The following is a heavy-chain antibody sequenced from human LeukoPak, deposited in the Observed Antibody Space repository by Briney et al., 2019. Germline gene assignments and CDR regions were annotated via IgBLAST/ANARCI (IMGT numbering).Heavy chain of an antibody. J-gene: IGHJ4*02. Sequence: PGGSLRLSCAASGFTFSSYAVHWVRQAPGKGLEWVAVISYDGSNKYYADSVEGRFTISRDNSKNTLYLQMNSLRAEDTAVYYCAREEIFRVAVAGNWVDYWGQGTLVTVSS. CDR2: ISYDGSNK. CDR3: AREEIFRVAVAGNWVDY. V-gene: IGHV3-30-3*01. CDR1: GFTFSSYA. D-gene: IGHD6-19*01.